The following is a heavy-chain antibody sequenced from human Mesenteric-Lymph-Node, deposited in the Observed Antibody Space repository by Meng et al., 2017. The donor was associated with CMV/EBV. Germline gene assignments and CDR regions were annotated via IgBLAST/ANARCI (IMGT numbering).Heavy chain of an antibody. CDR3: ASRGLSGSRMYYFDY. D-gene: IGHD3-10*01. V-gene: IGHV3-48*04. CDR2: ISSSGSTI. J-gene: IGHJ4*02. CDR1: GFIFSSYS. Sequence: GESLKISCAASGFIFSSYSMNWVRQAPGKGLEWVSYISSSGSTIYYADSVKGRFTISRDNAKNSLYLQMNSLRAEDTAVYYCASRGLSGSRMYYFDYWGQGTLVTVSS.